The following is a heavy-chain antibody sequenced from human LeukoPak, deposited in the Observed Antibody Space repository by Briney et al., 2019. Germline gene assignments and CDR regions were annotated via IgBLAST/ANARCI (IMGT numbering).Heavy chain of an antibody. CDR1: GGSISSYY. V-gene: IGHV4-4*07. CDR3: ARDKGWELRNYYYGMDV. J-gene: IGHJ6*02. Sequence: SETLSLTCTVSGGSISSYYWSWIRQPAGKGLEWIGRIYTSGSTNYNPSLKSRVTISVDTSKNQFSLKLSSVTAADTAVYYCARDKGWELRNYYYGMDVWGQGTTVTVSS. D-gene: IGHD1-26*01. CDR2: IYTSGST.